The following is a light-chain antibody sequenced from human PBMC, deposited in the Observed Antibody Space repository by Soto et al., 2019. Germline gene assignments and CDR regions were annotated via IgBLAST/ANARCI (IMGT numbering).Light chain of an antibody. Sequence: EILMTQSPATLSVSPGERATLSCRASQSVRSNLAWYQQKPGQAPRLLIFGATTRATGMPARFSGSGSGTEFTLTISSLQSEDFAVYYCQQRRSWPPTITFGQGTRLDIK. J-gene: IGKJ5*01. CDR3: QQRRSWPPTIT. CDR2: GAT. V-gene: IGKV3-15*01. CDR1: QSVRSN.